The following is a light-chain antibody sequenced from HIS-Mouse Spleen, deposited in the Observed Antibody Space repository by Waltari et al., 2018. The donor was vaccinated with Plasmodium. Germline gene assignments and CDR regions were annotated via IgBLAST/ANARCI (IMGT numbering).Light chain of an antibody. V-gene: IGLV3-1*01. CDR2: QDT. J-gene: IGLJ2*01. Sequence: SYELTQPPSVSVSPGQTASITCSGAKLGDKYACWYQQKPGQSPVLVSYQDTKRPAGIPERFSGSNSGNTATLTISGTQARDEADYYCQAWDSSTVVFGGGTKLTVL. CDR1: KLGDKY. CDR3: QAWDSSTVV.